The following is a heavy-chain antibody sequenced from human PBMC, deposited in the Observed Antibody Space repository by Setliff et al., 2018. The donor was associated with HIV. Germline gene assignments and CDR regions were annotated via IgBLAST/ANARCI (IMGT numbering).Heavy chain of an antibody. V-gene: IGHV1-46*01. CDR3: AADPQTGTTSYDAFDI. J-gene: IGHJ3*02. CDR1: GYTFTNFY. Sequence: GASVKVSCKASGYTFTNFYLHWVRQAPGQGLEWVGIINPTGGSTYYAQKFQGRVTLTRDASTSTVYVELSSLRSEDTAVYYCAADPQTGTTSYDAFDIWGQGTVVTVSS. D-gene: IGHD1-7*01. CDR2: INPTGGST.